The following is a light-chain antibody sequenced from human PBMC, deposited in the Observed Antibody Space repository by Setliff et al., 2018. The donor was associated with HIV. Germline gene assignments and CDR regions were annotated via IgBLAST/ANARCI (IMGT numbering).Light chain of an antibody. CDR3: SSYTSHSLFV. CDR2: EVT. CDR1: STDVGGYDY. Sequence: QSVLTQPASVSGSPGQSITISCTGTSTDVGGYDYVSWYQQLPGKAPKLIIFEVTNRPSGISLRFSGSKSGNTASLTISGVQAEDEADYYCSSYTSHSLFVFGPGTKVTVL. J-gene: IGLJ1*01. V-gene: IGLV2-14*01.